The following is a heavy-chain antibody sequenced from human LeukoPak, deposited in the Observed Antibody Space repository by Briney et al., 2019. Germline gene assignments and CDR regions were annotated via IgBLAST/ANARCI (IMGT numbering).Heavy chain of an antibody. Sequence: PGGSLRLSCAASGFNFGRYSMTWVRQAPGKGLEWVSVISADSATTFYADSVKGRFTISRDNAKNTVFLQMSSLRAEDTALYYCARKSASGNYPLDYLGQATLVTVSS. D-gene: IGHD3-10*01. J-gene: IGHJ4*02. CDR1: GFNFGRYS. CDR3: ARKSASGNYPLDY. CDR2: ISADSATT. V-gene: IGHV3-23*01.